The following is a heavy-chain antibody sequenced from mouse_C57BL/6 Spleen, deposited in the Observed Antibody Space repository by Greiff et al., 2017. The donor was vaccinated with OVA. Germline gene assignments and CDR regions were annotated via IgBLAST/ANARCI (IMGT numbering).Heavy chain of an antibody. D-gene: IGHD3-2*02. V-gene: IGHV1-18*01. CDR2: INPNNGGT. J-gene: IGHJ4*01. CDR3: ARWLRLGYYAMDY. CDR1: GYTFTDYN. Sequence: VQLQQSGPELVKPGASVKIPCKASGYTFTDYNMDWVKQSHGKSLEWIGDINPNNGGTIYNQKFKGKATLTVDKSSSTAYMELRSLTSEDTAVYYCARWLRLGYYAMDYWGQGTSVTVSS.